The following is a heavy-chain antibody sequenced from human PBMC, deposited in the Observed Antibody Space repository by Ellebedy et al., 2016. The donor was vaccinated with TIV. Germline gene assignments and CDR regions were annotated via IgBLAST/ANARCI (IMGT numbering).Heavy chain of an antibody. CDR2: ISHTGSRT. D-gene: IGHD1-26*01. J-gene: IGHJ6*02. V-gene: IGHV3-23*01. CDR1: GFTFSSYA. CDR3: AKDMVFGDGKWEIDV. Sequence: GESLKISCAASGFTFSSYAMSWVRQAPGKGLEWVSTISHTGSRTYYADSVKGRFTISRDNSRSTLYLQMNSLRAEDSAVYYCAKDMVFGDGKWEIDVWGQGTTVTVSS.